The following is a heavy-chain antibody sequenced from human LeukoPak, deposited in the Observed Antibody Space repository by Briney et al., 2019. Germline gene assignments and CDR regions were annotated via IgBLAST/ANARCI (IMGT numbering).Heavy chain of an antibody. CDR2: VWYDGTNK. CDR3: ARDPRYSGYALYYFDL. Sequence: GGSLRLSCAASGFTFSNYGVHWVRQAPGKGLEWVAIVWYDGTNKHYADSVKGRFSISRDNSKNTLYLQMNSLRAEDTAVYYCARDPRYSGYALYYFDLWGQGTLVTVSS. J-gene: IGHJ4*02. D-gene: IGHD5-12*01. V-gene: IGHV3-33*01. CDR1: GFTFSNYG.